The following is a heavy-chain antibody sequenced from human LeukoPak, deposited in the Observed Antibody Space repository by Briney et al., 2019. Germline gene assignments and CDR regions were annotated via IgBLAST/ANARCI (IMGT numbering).Heavy chain of an antibody. V-gene: IGHV4-59*01. Sequence: SETLSLTCTVSGGSISSYYGSCIRQPPGKGLEWIGYIYYSGSTNYNPFLKSRVTISVDTSKNQFSLKLSSVTAADTAVYYCARGGNYYDSSGYYSFDYWGQGTLVTVSS. CDR2: IYYSGST. D-gene: IGHD3-22*01. J-gene: IGHJ4*02. CDR1: GGSISSYY. CDR3: ARGGNYYDSSGYYSFDY.